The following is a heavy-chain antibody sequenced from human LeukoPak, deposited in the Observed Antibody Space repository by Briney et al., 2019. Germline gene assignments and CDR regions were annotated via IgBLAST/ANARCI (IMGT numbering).Heavy chain of an antibody. CDR1: GFTFSSYS. CDR2: ISSSSSYI. J-gene: IGHJ4*02. Sequence: GGSLRLSCETSGFTFSSYSMNWVRQAPGKGLEWVSSISSSSSYIYYAGSVKGRATISRDNSKNTLYLQMNSLRLEDTAVYYCAKDLGMGVVVPAAPFDYWGQGTLVTVSS. V-gene: IGHV3-21*01. CDR3: AKDLGMGVVVPAAPFDY. D-gene: IGHD2-2*01.